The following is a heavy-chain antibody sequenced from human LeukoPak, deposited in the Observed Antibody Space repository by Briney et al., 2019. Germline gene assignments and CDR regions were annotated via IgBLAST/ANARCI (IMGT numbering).Heavy chain of an antibody. CDR3: AKDHAPGYSYGYREGYFDY. D-gene: IGHD5-18*01. Sequence: GGSLRLSCAASGFTFSSYGIHWVRQAPGKGLEWVAFISYDGSNKFYADSVKGRFTISRDNSKNTLYLQMNSLRAEDTAVYYCAKDHAPGYSYGYREGYFDYWGQRTLVTVSS. J-gene: IGHJ4*02. CDR2: ISYDGSNK. V-gene: IGHV3-30*18. CDR1: GFTFSSYG.